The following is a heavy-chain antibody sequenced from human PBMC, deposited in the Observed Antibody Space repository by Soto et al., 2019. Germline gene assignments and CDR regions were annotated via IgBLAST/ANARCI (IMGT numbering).Heavy chain of an antibody. Sequence: LDTLSLTCTVSGGSISRYYWSWIRQPPGKGLEWIGYIYYSGSTNYNPSLKSRVTISVDTSKNQFSLKLSSVTAADTAVYYCARAKLVDAFDIWGQGTMVTVSS. CDR3: ARAKLVDAFDI. CDR1: GGSISRYY. J-gene: IGHJ3*02. CDR2: IYYSGST. V-gene: IGHV4-59*01. D-gene: IGHD1-1*01.